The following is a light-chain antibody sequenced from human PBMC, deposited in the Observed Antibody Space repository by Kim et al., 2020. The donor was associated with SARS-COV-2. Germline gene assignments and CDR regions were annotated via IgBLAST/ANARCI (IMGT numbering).Light chain of an antibody. CDR2: EVT. CDR3: CSYADYSTMI. Sequence: GQSITISCTGTSGDVGNYDLVSWYQHHPGKVPKLILSEVTKRPSGLSDRFSGSKSGNTASLTISGLQTEDEGDYYCCSYADYSTMIFGGGTQLTVL. V-gene: IGLV2-23*02. CDR1: SGDVGNYDL. J-gene: IGLJ2*01.